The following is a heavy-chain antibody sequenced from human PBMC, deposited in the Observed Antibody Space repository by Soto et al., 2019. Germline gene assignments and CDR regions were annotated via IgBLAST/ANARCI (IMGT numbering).Heavy chain of an antibody. V-gene: IGHV4-30-4*01. CDR2: IYYSGST. CDR3: ASSIVVVPAAISWFDP. CDR1: GGSISSGDYY. Sequence: SETLSLTCTVSGGSISSGDYYWSWIRQPPGKGLEWIGYIYYSGSTYYNPSLKSRVTISVDTSKNQFSLKLSSVTAADTAVYYCASSIVVVPAAISWFDPWGQGTLVTVSS. D-gene: IGHD2-2*01. J-gene: IGHJ5*02.